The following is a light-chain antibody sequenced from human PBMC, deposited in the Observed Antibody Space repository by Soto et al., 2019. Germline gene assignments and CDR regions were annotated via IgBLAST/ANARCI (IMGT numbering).Light chain of an antibody. V-gene: IGKV1-39*01. CDR1: QSISSY. J-gene: IGKJ3*01. Sequence: DIQMTQSPSSLSASVGDRVTITCRASQSISSYLNWYQQKPGKAPKLLIYAASCLQSGVPSRFSGSGSGTDFTLTISSLQPEDFATYYCQQSYSTPLFTFGPGTKVDIK. CDR2: AAS. CDR3: QQSYSTPLFT.